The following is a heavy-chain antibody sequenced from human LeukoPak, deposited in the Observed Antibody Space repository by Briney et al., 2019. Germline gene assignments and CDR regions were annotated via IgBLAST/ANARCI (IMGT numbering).Heavy chain of an antibody. CDR1: GFTFSSYA. CDR2: IGGSGGST. V-gene: IGHV3-23*01. D-gene: IGHD6-13*01. Sequence: GGSLRLSXAASGFTFSSYAMSWVRQAPGKGLEWVSAIGGSGGSTYYADSVKGRFTISRDNSKNTLYLQMNSLRAEDTAVYYCVGIAAAGPFDYWGQGTQVTVSS. J-gene: IGHJ4*02. CDR3: VGIAAAGPFDY.